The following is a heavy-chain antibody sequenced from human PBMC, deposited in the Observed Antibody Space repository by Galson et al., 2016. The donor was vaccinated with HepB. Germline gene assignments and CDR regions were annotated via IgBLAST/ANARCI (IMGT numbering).Heavy chain of an antibody. CDR2: ISYDGSNK. J-gene: IGHJ3*02. CDR3: ANIHAGSFAFDI. Sequence: SLRLSCAASGFTFSSYAMHWVRQAPGKGLEWVAVISYDGSNKYYADSVKGRFTISRDNSKNTLYLQMNSLRTEDTATYYCANIHAGSFAFDIWGQGTKVTVSS. CDR1: GFTFSSYA. D-gene: IGHD3-10*01. V-gene: IGHV3-30-3*01.